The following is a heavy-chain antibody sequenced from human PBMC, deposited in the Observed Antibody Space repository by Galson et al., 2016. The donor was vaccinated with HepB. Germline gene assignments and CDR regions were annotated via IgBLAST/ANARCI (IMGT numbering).Heavy chain of an antibody. CDR1: GFTFSSYA. Sequence: SLRLSCAASGFTFSSYAMSWVRQAPGKGLEWVSAISGSGGSTYYADSVKGRFTISRDNSKNTLYLQMNSLRAEDTAVYYCAKDKLDVGWSYGYRGGYYYYSGMDVWGQGTTVTVSS. CDR2: ISGSGGST. J-gene: IGHJ6*02. D-gene: IGHD5-18*01. CDR3: AKDKLDVGWSYGYRGGYYYYSGMDV. V-gene: IGHV3-23*01.